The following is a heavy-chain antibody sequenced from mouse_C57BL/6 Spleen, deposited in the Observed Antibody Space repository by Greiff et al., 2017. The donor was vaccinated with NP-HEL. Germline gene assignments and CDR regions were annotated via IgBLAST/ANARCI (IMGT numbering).Heavy chain of an antibody. CDR2: IDPSDSYT. D-gene: IGHD1-1*01. J-gene: IGHJ2*01. CDR1: GYTFTSYW. V-gene: IGHV1-69*01. Sequence: QVQLQQPGAELVMPGASVKLSCKASGYTFTSYWMHWVKQRPGQGLEWIGEIDPSDSYTNYNQKFKGKSTLTVDKSSSTAYMQLSSLTSEDSAVYYCAILTTVEGYWGQGTTLTVSS. CDR3: AILTTVEGY.